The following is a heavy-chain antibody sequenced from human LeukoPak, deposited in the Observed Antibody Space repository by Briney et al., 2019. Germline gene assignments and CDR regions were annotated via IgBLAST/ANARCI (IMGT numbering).Heavy chain of an antibody. Sequence: ASVKVSCKASGYTFTGYYIHWVRQAPGQGLEWMGWTSPFIGNAHYAQKFQDRVTMTTDKSTNMAYMELRSLKSDDTAVYYCARGYSSAWYYPLDYWGEGTPIIVSS. D-gene: IGHD6-19*01. V-gene: IGHV1-18*04. CDR1: GYTFTGYY. CDR3: ARGYSSAWYYPLDY. CDR2: TSPFIGNA. J-gene: IGHJ4*02.